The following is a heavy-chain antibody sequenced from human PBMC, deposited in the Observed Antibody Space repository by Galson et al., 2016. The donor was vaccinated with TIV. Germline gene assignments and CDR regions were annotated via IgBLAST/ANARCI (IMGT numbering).Heavy chain of an antibody. J-gene: IGHJ4*02. CDR3: ARGVTIVGLIRPAPYDY. CDR2: ISHSGTT. D-gene: IGHD1-26*01. V-gene: IGHV4-59*12. Sequence: SETLSLTCTVSGGSISSSYWSWIRQPPGKGLELIGYISHSGTTNYKYSLKSRATISVDTSKNQMSLRLTSVTAADTAFYYCARGVTIVGLIRPAPYDYWGQGTLVTVSS. CDR1: GGSISSSY.